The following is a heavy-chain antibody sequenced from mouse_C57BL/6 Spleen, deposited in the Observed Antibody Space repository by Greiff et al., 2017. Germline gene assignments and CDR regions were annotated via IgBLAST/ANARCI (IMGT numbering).Heavy chain of an antibody. CDR2: INPNNGGT. CDR1: GYTFTDYN. CDR3: ARGDSGSRAFGC. V-gene: IGHV1-18*01. D-gene: IGHD1-1*01. J-gene: IGHJ2*01. Sequence: VQLQQSGPELVKPGASVKIPCKASGYTFTDYNMDWVKQSPGKSLEWIGDINPNNGGTIYNQKFKGKATLTVDKYSSTAYMGLRSLTSEDTAVYCCARGDSGSRAFGCWGQGTTLTVST.